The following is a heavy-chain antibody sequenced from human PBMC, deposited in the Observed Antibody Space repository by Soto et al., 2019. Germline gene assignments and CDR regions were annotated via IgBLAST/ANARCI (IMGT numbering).Heavy chain of an antibody. D-gene: IGHD5-12*01. J-gene: IGHJ4*02. V-gene: IGHV3-23*01. CDR2: ISGSGGST. Sequence: VPKRHRCGASGFTSSNHARSWILKTPGKGLEWVSAISGSGGSTYYADSVKGRFTISRDNSKNTLYLQMNSLRAEDTAVYYCAKDGGYSGYLDYWGQGTLVTVPS. CDR1: GFTSSNHA. CDR3: AKDGGYSGYLDY.